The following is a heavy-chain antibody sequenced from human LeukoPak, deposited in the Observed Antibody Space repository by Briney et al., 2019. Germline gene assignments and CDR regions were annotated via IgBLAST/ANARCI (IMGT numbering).Heavy chain of an antibody. Sequence: PSETLSLTCSVSGGSISSSSYYWGWIRQPPGEGLEWIGSIYYSGRPYYNPSLKSRVTISVDKSKNQFSLKLSSVTAADTAVYYCARHAYPTYFDYGGQGTLVTVSS. CDR3: ARHAYPTYFDY. J-gene: IGHJ4*02. CDR1: GGSISSSSYY. CDR2: IYYSGRP. V-gene: IGHV4-39*01.